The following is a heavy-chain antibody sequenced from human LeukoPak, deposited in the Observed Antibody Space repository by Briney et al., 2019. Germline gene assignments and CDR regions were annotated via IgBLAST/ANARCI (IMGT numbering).Heavy chain of an antibody. Sequence: ASVKVSCKASGYTFTNYDINWVRQATGQGLEWMGWMNPNSGNTGYAQKFQGRVTMTRNTSISTAYMELSSLRSEDTALYYCARAMYYYGSGSYSGENDYWGQGTLVTVSS. V-gene: IGHV1-8*01. J-gene: IGHJ4*02. CDR3: ARAMYYYGSGSYSGENDY. CDR1: GYTFTNYD. CDR2: MNPNSGNT. D-gene: IGHD3-10*01.